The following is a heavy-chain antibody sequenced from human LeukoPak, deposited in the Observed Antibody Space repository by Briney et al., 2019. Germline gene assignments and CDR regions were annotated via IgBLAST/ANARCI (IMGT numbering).Heavy chain of an antibody. D-gene: IGHD1-26*01. CDR2: INPNSGGT. CDR3: AREHVGATSSNNWFDS. V-gene: IGHV1-2*02. CDR1: GYTFTGYY. Sequence: ASVKVSCKASGYTFTGYYMHWVRQAPGQGLEWMGWINPNSGGTNYAQKFQGRVTMTRDTSISTAYMELSRLRSDDTAVYYCAREHVGATSSNNWFDSWGQGTLVTVSS. J-gene: IGHJ5*01.